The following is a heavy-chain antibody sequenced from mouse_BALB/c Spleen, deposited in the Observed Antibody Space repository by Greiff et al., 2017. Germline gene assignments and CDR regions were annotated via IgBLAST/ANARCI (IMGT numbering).Heavy chain of an antibody. CDR1: GYTFTDYA. CDR3: ARRYDVWDYAMDY. Sequence: VKLMESGAELVRPGVSVKISCKGSGYTFTDYAMHWVKQSHAKSLEWIGVISTYYGDASYNQKFKGKATMTVDKSSSTAYMELARLTSEDSAIYYCARRYDVWDYAMDYWGQGTSVTVSS. D-gene: IGHD2-14*01. CDR2: ISTYYGDA. V-gene: IGHV1S137*01. J-gene: IGHJ4*01.